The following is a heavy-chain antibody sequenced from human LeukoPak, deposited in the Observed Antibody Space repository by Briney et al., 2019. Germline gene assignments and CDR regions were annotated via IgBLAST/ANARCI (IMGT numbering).Heavy chain of an antibody. D-gene: IGHD3-3*01. J-gene: IGHJ4*02. CDR1: GGTFSSYA. Sequence: GASVKVSCKASGGTFSSYAISRVRQAPGQGLEWMGGIIPIFGTANYAQKFQGRVTITADESTSTAYMELSSLRSEDTAVYYCAREYLGGHDFWSGYSDYWGQGTLVTVSS. V-gene: IGHV1-69*13. CDR3: AREYLGGHDFWSGYSDY. CDR2: IIPIFGTA.